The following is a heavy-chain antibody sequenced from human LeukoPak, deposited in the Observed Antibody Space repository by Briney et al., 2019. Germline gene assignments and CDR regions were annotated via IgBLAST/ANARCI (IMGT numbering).Heavy chain of an antibody. D-gene: IGHD6-13*01. CDR3: ATSSSSSWYSTGHPYYFGY. Sequence: GGSLRLSCAASGFTFSDYYMSWIRQAPGKGLEWVSYISSSSSYTNYADSVKGRFTISRDNAKNSLYLQMNSLRAGDTAVYYCATSSSSSWYSTGHPYYFGYWGQGTLVTVSS. CDR1: GFTFSDYY. CDR2: ISSSSSYT. J-gene: IGHJ4*02. V-gene: IGHV3-11*06.